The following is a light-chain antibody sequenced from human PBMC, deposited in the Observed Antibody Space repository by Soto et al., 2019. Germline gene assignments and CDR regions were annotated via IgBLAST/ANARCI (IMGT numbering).Light chain of an antibody. CDR1: QSVSSDY. CDR2: RAS. CDR3: QQYGASPLT. Sequence: EILLTQSPGTLSLSPGDRATLSCRASQSVSSDYVAWYPQNPGQTPNVLMYRASIRTTGIPDRFSGSGSGTDFTLTISRLAPEDFAVYYCQQYGASPLTFGGGTKVDIK. J-gene: IGKJ4*01. V-gene: IGKV3-20*01.